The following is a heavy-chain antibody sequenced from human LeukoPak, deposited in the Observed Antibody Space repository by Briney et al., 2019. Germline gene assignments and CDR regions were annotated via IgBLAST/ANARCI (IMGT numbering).Heavy chain of an antibody. Sequence: GGSLRLSCAASGFTFNIYAMHWVRQAPGKGLEWVAGISWNSGSIGYADSVKGRFTISRDNAKNSLDLQMNSLRAEDTALYYCAKGPAGNYGSGSYPDYWGQGTLVTVSS. CDR2: ISWNSGSI. CDR3: AKGPAGNYGSGSYPDY. J-gene: IGHJ4*02. V-gene: IGHV3-9*01. CDR1: GFTFNIYA. D-gene: IGHD3-10*01.